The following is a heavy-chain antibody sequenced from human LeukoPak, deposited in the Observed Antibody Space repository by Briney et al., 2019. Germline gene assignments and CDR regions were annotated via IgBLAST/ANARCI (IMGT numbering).Heavy chain of an antibody. CDR2: IYYSGST. J-gene: IGHJ4*02. Sequence: ASETLSLTCTVSGGSVSSGSYYWSWIRQPPGKGLEWIGYIYYSGSTNYNPPLKSRVTISVDTSKNQFSLKLSSVTAADTAVYYCARDLLWWGQGTLVTVSS. CDR1: GGSVSSGSYY. CDR3: ARDLLW. V-gene: IGHV4-61*01. D-gene: IGHD3-10*01.